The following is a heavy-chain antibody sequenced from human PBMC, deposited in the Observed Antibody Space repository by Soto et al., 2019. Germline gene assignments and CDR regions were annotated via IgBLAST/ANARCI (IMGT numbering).Heavy chain of an antibody. Sequence: PSETLSLTCAVYGGSFSGYYWSWIRQPPGKGLEWIGEINHSGSTNYNPSLRSRVTISVDTSKNQFSLKLSSVTAADTAVYYCASRGSSWSHFDYWGQGTLVTVSS. CDR2: INHSGST. CDR3: ASRGSSWSHFDY. J-gene: IGHJ4*02. D-gene: IGHD6-13*01. CDR1: GGSFSGYY. V-gene: IGHV4-34*01.